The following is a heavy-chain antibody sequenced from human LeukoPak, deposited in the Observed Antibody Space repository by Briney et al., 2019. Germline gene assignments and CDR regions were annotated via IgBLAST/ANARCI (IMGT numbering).Heavy chain of an antibody. V-gene: IGHV3-74*01. CDR1: GFTFSSYW. CDR3: ARSSRGDAINFDY. Sequence: GGSLRLSCAASGFTFSSYWMHWVRQAPGKGLVWVSRLNSGGSSTSYADSVKGRFTISRDNAKNTLYLQMNSLRADDTAVYYCARSSRGDAINFDYWGQGTLVTVSS. D-gene: IGHD2-21*02. CDR2: LNSGGSST. J-gene: IGHJ4*02.